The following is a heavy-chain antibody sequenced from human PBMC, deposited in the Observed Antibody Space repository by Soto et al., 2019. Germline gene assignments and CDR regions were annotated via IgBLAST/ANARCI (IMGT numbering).Heavy chain of an antibody. V-gene: IGHV1-69*01. CDR2: TIPIFDTP. Sequence: QMQLVQSGAEVKKPGSSVKVSCKASGGTFGNLGISWLRQAPGQGLEWMGGTIPIFDTPHYAEKFRDRLTITEDATSTPYIELTSPSCEDTARYYCARDREDGSGTKYNWFDSWGQGTLVTVSS. J-gene: IGHJ5*01. D-gene: IGHD3-10*01. CDR1: GGTFGNLG. CDR3: ARDREDGSGTKYNWFDS.